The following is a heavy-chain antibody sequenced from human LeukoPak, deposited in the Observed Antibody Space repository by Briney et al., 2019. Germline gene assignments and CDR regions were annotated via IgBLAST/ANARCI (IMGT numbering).Heavy chain of an antibody. CDR1: GFTFSTFP. V-gene: IGHV3-23*01. CDR3: AKEWGIAAAGINFDY. D-gene: IGHD6-13*01. Sequence: GGSLRLSCAASGFTFSTFPMSWVRQAPGKGLEWVSAISGSGGSTYYADSVKGRFTISRDNSKNTLYLQMNSLRAEDTAVYYCAKEWGIAAAGINFDYWGQGTLVTVSS. CDR2: ISGSGGST. J-gene: IGHJ4*02.